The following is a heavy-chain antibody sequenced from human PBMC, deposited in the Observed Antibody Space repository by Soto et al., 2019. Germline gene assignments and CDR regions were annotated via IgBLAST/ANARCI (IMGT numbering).Heavy chain of an antibody. CDR3: AREGLWLDYWYFDL. J-gene: IGHJ2*01. V-gene: IGHV4-34*02. CDR1: GGSFTAYQ. Sequence: QVQLQQWGAGVLKPSETLSLTCAVNGGSFTAYQWSWIHQAPGKGLEWIGKINHSGSAIYNPSLKSRVTISVDTSQNQFSLKLRSLTGADTAVYYCAREGLWLDYWYFDLWGRGTLVTVSS. D-gene: IGHD6-19*01. CDR2: INHSGSA.